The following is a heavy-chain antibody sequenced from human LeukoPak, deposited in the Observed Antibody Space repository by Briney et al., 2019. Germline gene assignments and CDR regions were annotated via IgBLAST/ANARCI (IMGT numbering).Heavy chain of an antibody. D-gene: IGHD4-17*01. CDR1: GGSISSSSYY. Sequence: KPSETLSLTCTVSGGSISSSSYYWGWIRQPPGKGLEWIGEINHSGSTNYNPSLKSRVTISVDTSKNQFSLKLSSVTAADTAVYYCARGRTVTTSGKKPAFDYWGQGTLVTVSS. CDR3: ARGRTVTTSGKKPAFDY. CDR2: INHSGST. J-gene: IGHJ4*02. V-gene: IGHV4-39*07.